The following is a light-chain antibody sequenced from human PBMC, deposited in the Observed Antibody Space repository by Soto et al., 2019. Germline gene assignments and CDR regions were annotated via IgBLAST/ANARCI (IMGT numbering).Light chain of an antibody. CDR3: QQDYSTPVT. V-gene: IGKV4-1*01. CDR1: QSVLYSSNNKNY. J-gene: IGKJ1*01. CDR2: WAS. Sequence: IVMTQSPDSLAVSLVESATINCKSSQSVLYSSNNKNYLAWYQQKAGQPPKLLIYWASNRESGVPDRFSGSGSGTDFTLTISRLEAEDVAVYYCQQDYSTPVTFGQGTKVDIK.